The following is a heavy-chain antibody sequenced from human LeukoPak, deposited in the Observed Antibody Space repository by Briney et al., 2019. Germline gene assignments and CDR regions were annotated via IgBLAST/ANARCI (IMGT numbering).Heavy chain of an antibody. J-gene: IGHJ6*03. D-gene: IGHD3-3*01. CDR2: INHSGST. Sequence: KPSETLSLTCAVYGGSFSGYYWSWIRQPPGKGLEWIGEINHSGSTNYNPSLKSRVTISVDTSKNQFSLKLSSVTAADTAVYYCARKIRMRDFWSGSYYYYYMDVWGKGTTVTVSS. V-gene: IGHV4-34*01. CDR3: ARKIRMRDFWSGSYYYYYMDV. CDR1: GGSFSGYY.